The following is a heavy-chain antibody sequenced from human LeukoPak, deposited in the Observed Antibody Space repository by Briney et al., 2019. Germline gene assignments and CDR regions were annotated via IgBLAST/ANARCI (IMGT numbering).Heavy chain of an antibody. CDR3: ARAIAVAGPSCFDP. Sequence: PSETLSLTCTVSGGSISSYYWSWIRQPPGKGLEWIGYIYYSGSTNYNPSLKSRVTISVDTSKNQFSLKLSSVTAADTAVYYCARAIAVAGPSCFDPWGQGTLVTVSS. D-gene: IGHD6-19*01. J-gene: IGHJ5*02. V-gene: IGHV4-59*01. CDR2: IYYSGST. CDR1: GGSISSYY.